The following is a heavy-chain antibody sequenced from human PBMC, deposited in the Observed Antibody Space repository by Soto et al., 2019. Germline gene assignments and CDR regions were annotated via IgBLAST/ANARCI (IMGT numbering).Heavy chain of an antibody. CDR1: GYTFTSYG. CDR2: ISAYNGNT. J-gene: IGHJ1*01. D-gene: IGHD1-26*01. CDR3: ARDLPYSGSHYSGYFQH. Sequence: ASVKVSCKASGYTFTSYGISWVRQAPGQGLEWMGWISAYNGNTNYAQKLQGRVTMTTDTSTSTAYMELRSLKSDDTAVYYCARDLPYSGSHYSGYFQHWAQGTLVTVSS. V-gene: IGHV1-18*01.